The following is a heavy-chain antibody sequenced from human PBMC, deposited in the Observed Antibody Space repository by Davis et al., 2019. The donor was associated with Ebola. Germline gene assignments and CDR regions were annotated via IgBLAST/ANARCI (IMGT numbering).Heavy chain of an antibody. CDR3: ARGLIIEYSSSFDWFDP. V-gene: IGHV1-2*04. CDR2: INPNSGGT. CDR1: GYTFAGYY. Sequence: ASVKVSCKASGYTFAGYYMHWVRQAPGQGLEWMGWINPNSGGTNYAQKFQGWVTMTRDTSISTAYMELSRLRSDDTAVYYCARGLIIEYSSSFDWFDPWGQGTLVTVSS. D-gene: IGHD6-6*01. J-gene: IGHJ5*02.